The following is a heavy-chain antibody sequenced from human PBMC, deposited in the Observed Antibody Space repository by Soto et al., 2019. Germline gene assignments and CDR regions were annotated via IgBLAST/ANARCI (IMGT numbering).Heavy chain of an antibody. CDR2: VYTDGSST. CDR3: ARAMSSGSYFDS. CDR1: GFTFSSYW. J-gene: IGHJ4*02. Sequence: PGGSLRLSCAAPGFTFSSYWMHWVRQVSGKGLVWVSRVYTDGSSTSYADSVKGRFTISRDNAKNTLYLQMNSLRAEDTAVHYCARAMSSGSYFDSWGQGTLVTVSS. V-gene: IGHV3-74*01. D-gene: IGHD1-26*01.